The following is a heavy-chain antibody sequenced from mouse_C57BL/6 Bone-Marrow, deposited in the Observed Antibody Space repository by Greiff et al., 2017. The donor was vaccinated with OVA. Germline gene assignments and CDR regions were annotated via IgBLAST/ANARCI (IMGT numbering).Heavy chain of an antibody. D-gene: IGHD2-2*01. CDR3: TTLGYLFAY. V-gene: IGHV14-4*01. CDR2: IDPENGDT. J-gene: IGHJ3*01. Sequence: VQLKESGAELVRPGASVKLSCTASGFNIKDDYMHWVKQRPEQGLEWIGWIDPENGDTEYASKFQGKATITADTSSNTAYLQLSSLTSEDTAVYYCTTLGYLFAYWGQGTLVTVSA. CDR1: GFNIKDDY.